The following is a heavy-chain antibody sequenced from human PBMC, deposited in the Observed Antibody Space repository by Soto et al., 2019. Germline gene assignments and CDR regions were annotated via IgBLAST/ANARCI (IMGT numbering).Heavy chain of an antibody. D-gene: IGHD1-20*01. CDR3: ARDLQITPDYYYGMDV. Sequence: GESLKISCKGSGYSFTSYWIGWVRQMPGKGLEWMGIIYPGDSDTRYSPSFQGQVTISADKSISTAYLQWSSLKASDTAMYYCARDLQITPDYYYGMDVWGQGTTVTVSS. V-gene: IGHV5-51*01. CDR2: IYPGDSDT. CDR1: GYSFTSYW. J-gene: IGHJ6*02.